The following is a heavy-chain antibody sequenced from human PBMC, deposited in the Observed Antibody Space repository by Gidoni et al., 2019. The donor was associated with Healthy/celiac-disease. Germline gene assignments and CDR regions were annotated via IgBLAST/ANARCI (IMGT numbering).Heavy chain of an antibody. CDR2: INPNSGGT. CDR3: ARDRFWSRRGITMITRPAFDI. D-gene: IGHD3-22*01. V-gene: IGHV1-2*06. Sequence: QVQLVQSGAEVKKPGASVKVSCKASGYTFTGHYMHWGRQAPGQGLEWMGRINPNSGGTNYAQKFQGRVTMTRDTSISTAYMELSRLRSDDTAVYYCARDRFWSRRGITMITRPAFDIWGQGTMVTVSS. CDR1: GYTFTGHY. J-gene: IGHJ3*02.